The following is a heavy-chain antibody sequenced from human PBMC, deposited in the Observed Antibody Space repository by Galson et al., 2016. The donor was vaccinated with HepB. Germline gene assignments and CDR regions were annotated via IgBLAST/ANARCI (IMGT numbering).Heavy chain of an antibody. Sequence: SVKVSCKASGYTFSRYGMSWVRQAPGQGLEWMGWISAYNDKTNYAQKLQGRVTMTTDTSTSTAYMELRSLRSDDTAVFYCARRVGPYYFDYWGQGTLVTVSS. J-gene: IGHJ4*02. CDR1: GYTFSRYG. CDR2: ISAYNDKT. D-gene: IGHD1-26*01. V-gene: IGHV1-18*04. CDR3: ARRVGPYYFDY.